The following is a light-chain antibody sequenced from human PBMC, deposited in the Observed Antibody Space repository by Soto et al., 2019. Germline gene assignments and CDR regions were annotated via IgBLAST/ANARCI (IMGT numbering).Light chain of an antibody. V-gene: IGKV3-20*01. CDR3: QQYGSTPRVT. CDR2: GAS. J-gene: IGKJ4*01. Sequence: EVVLTQSPGTLSLTPGERATLSCRASQSVSSSYLAWYQQKPGQAPRLLIYGASSRATVIPDRFSGSGSGTEFTLTISRWEPEDFSVYYCQQYGSTPRVTFGGGTKVEIK. CDR1: QSVSSSY.